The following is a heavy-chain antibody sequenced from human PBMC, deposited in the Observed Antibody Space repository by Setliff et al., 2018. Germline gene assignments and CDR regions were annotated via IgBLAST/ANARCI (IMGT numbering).Heavy chain of an antibody. J-gene: IGHJ4*02. Sequence: SETLSLTCSVSSGSIGSHYWNWMRQPPGKGLEWIGYVYYSGTAYYNPSLKSRVTVIVDTSKNQFSLRLSSVTAADTAVYYCARGGTFRYFDYWGQGTPVTVSS. CDR3: ARGGTFRYFDY. V-gene: IGHV4-59*11. CDR2: VYYSGTA. CDR1: SGSIGSHY. D-gene: IGHD5-12*01.